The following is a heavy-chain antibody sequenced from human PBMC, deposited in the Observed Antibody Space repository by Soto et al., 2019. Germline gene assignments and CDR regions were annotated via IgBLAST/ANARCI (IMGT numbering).Heavy chain of an antibody. CDR2: TSHDEREK. CDR3: ARAVVGREDLDY. Sequence: QVQLVESGGGVVQPGRSLRVSCAASGFSFSYYAMYWVRQAPGKGPEWVAVTSHDEREKFYADSVKGRFTISRDNSENTLSLLMSSLRPEDTAVYHCARAVVGREDLDYWGQGTLVTVSS. D-gene: IGHD2-2*01. CDR1: GFSFSYYA. J-gene: IGHJ4*02. V-gene: IGHV3-30*04.